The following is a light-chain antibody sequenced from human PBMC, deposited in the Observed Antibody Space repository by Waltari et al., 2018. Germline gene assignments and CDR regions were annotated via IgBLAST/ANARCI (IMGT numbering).Light chain of an antibody. CDR3: QQYHSYWT. V-gene: IGKV1-5*03. CDR2: RAS. CDR1: QSISGW. Sequence: DIQMTQSPSTLSASIGDRVTITCRPSQSISGWLAWYQQKPGKAPKLLIYRASTLESGVPSRFSGSGSGAEFTLTISSLQPDDFATYYCQQYHSYWTFGQGTKVEIK. J-gene: IGKJ1*01.